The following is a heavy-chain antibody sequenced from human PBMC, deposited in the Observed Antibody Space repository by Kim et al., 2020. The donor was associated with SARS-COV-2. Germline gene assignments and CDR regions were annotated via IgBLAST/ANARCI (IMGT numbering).Heavy chain of an antibody. D-gene: IGHD3-10*01. J-gene: IGHJ4*02. Sequence: YADTGKGRFTRPRDNAKNSLYMQMNSLRAEDTAVYYCARRARGGLDYWGQGTLVTVSS. CDR3: ARRARGGLDY. V-gene: IGHV3-11*01.